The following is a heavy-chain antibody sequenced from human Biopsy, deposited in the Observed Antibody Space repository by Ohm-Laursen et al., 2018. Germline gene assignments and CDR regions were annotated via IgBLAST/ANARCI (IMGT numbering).Heavy chain of an antibody. D-gene: IGHD3-22*01. CDR1: TYTFTDYY. V-gene: IGHV1-2*02. CDR2: INPKSGDT. CDR3: ARDFFDSSGYFYYYNGVDL. Sequence: SSVKVSCNGPTYTFTDYYIHWVRQAPGQGLEWMGWINPKSGDTNSAQKFHGRVSFTADTSISTAYMELRSLRSDDTAVYYCARDFFDSSGYFYYYNGVDLWGQGTTVTVSS. J-gene: IGHJ6*02.